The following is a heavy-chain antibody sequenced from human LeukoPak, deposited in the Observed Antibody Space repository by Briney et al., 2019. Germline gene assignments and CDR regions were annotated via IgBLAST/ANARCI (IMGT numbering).Heavy chain of an antibody. CDR2: ISANDGKT. CDR3: AKGYGAPFDY. V-gene: IGHV1-18*01. J-gene: IGHJ4*02. D-gene: IGHD4/OR15-4a*01. Sequence: GASVKVSCKASGFVFTSYGFTWVRQAPGQGLEWMGWISANDGKTHYSEKHQGRVTMSTDTVTSTAYMELRSLRSDDTAVYYCAKGYGAPFDYWGQGTLVTVSS. CDR1: GFVFTSYG.